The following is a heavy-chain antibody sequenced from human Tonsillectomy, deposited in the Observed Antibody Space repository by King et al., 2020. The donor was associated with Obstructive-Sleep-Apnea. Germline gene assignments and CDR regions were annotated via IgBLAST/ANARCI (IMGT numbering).Heavy chain of an antibody. J-gene: IGHJ4*02. Sequence: VQLVESGGGVVQPGRSLRLSCAASGFTFSSYCMHWVRQAPGKGLEWVAVIWYDGSNKYYADSVKGRFTIARDNSKNTLYLQKNSLRAEDTAVYYCAKDPERRAGYSRGDFDYWGQGTLVTVSS. CDR1: GFTFSSYC. V-gene: IGHV3-33*06. CDR2: IWYDGSNK. CDR3: AKDPERRAGYSRGDFDY. D-gene: IGHD5-24*01.